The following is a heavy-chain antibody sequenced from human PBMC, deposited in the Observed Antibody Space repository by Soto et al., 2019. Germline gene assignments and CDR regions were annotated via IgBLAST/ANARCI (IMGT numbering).Heavy chain of an antibody. V-gene: IGHV3-74*01. J-gene: IGHJ4*02. D-gene: IGHD4-17*01. Sequence: EVQLVEAGGGLVQPGGSLRLSCAASGFTFSSYWMHWVRQAPGKGLVWVSRINSDGSSTSYADSVKGRFTISRDNAKNTLYLELNSRRAEDTAVYYCARDRNGDYVDYWGQGTLVTVSS. CDR1: GFTFSSYW. CDR2: INSDGSST. CDR3: ARDRNGDYVDY.